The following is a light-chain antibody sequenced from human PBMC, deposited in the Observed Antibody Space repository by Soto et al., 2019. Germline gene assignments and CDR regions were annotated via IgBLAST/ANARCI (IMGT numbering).Light chain of an antibody. V-gene: IGKV3-15*01. CDR2: DAS. CDR3: QQYNNWPLWT. J-gene: IGKJ1*01. CDR1: QSVSNN. Sequence: ILMTQSPATLSVSPGERATLSCRASQSVSNNLAWYQQKPGQAPRLLIYDASTRATGIPARFSGSGSGTEFTLTLSGLQSEDFAVYYCQQYNNWPLWTFGQGTKVEIK.